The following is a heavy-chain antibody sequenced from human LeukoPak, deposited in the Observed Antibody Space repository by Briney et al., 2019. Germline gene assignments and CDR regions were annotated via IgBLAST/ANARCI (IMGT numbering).Heavy chain of an antibody. CDR2: ISHDGDNK. J-gene: IGHJ4*02. D-gene: IGHD3-22*01. Sequence: DPGGSLRLSCAASRFTFSSYAMHWVRQAPGKGLEWVAIISHDGDNKFYADSVKGRFTISRDNSKNTLYLQMNSLRAEDTAAYYCASTLPSDSSGYYYVGYFDYWGQGTLVTVSS. CDR3: ASTLPSDSSGYYYVGYFDY. CDR1: RFTFSSYA. V-gene: IGHV3-30*17.